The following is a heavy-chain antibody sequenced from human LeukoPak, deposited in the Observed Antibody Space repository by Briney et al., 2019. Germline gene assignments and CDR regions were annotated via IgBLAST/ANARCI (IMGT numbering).Heavy chain of an antibody. CDR2: ISYSGST. Sequence: SSETLSLTCTVSGXSISSYYGSWIRQPPGKGLEWIGYISYSGSTNYNPSLKSRVTISVDTSKNQFSLKLSSVTAADTAVYYCANYYDSSGFDYWGQGALVTVSS. V-gene: IGHV4-59*01. J-gene: IGHJ4*02. CDR1: GXSISSYY. D-gene: IGHD3-22*01. CDR3: ANYYDSSGFDY.